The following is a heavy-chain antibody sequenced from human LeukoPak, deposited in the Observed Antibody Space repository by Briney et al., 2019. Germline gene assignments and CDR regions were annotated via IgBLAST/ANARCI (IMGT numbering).Heavy chain of an antibody. Sequence: SETLSLTCTVSGGSISSSSYYWGWIRQPPGKGLEWIGSIYYSGSTYYNPSLKSRVTISVDTSKNQFSLKLSSVTAADTAVYYCARPQQGYCSSTSCQRWAFDIWGQGTMVTVSS. CDR1: GGSISSSSYY. J-gene: IGHJ3*02. CDR2: IYYSGST. V-gene: IGHV4-39*01. CDR3: ARPQQGYCSSTSCQRWAFDI. D-gene: IGHD2-2*01.